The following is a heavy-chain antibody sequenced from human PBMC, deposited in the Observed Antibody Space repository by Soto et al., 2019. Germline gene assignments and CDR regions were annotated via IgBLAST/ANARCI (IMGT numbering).Heavy chain of an antibody. Sequence: LRLSCAASGFTFSNYGMHWVRQAPGKGLEWVAVIWFDESNEYYADSVKGRFTISRDNSKNTLYLQMNSLRAEDTAVYYCARASYYYGSGSYIYYYYGMDVWGQGTTVTVSS. J-gene: IGHJ6*02. CDR2: IWFDESNE. CDR3: ARASYYYGSGSYIYYYYGMDV. D-gene: IGHD3-10*01. CDR1: GFTFSNYG. V-gene: IGHV3-33*01.